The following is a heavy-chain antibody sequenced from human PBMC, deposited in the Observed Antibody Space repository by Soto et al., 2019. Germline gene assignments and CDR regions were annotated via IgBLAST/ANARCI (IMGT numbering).Heavy chain of an antibody. CDR2: ITTGSGTI. V-gene: IGHV3-48*02. D-gene: IGHD6-19*01. CDR1: GFTFSHHS. Sequence: EVPLVESGGGLVQPGGSLRLSCAASGFTFSHHSMNWVRQAPGKGLEWISYITTGSGTIYYSDSVKGRFTISRDNAKNALYLQMNSLRDEDTAVYYCARPVAGDWYFDLWGRGTLVTVSS. CDR3: ARPVAGDWYFDL. J-gene: IGHJ2*01.